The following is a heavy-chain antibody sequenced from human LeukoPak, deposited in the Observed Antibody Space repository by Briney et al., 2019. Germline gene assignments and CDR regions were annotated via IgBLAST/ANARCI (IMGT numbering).Heavy chain of an antibody. Sequence: SETLSLTCSVSRGSVSSSSYYWGCIRQPPGKGLEWIGSIYYSGSTYYNPSLKSRVTISVDTSKNQFSLKLSSVTAADTAVYYCARVAVGGTHALDIWGQGTMVTVSS. CDR2: IYYSGST. D-gene: IGHD1-26*01. CDR1: RGSVSSSSYY. J-gene: IGHJ3*02. CDR3: ARVAVGGTHALDI. V-gene: IGHV4-39*01.